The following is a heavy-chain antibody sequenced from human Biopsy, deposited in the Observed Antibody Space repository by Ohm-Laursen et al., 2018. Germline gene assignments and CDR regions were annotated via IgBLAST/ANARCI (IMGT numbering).Heavy chain of an antibody. J-gene: IGHJ3*02. Sequence: GTLSLTCSVSGGSVGDYFLSWIRLVPGKRPEWIGYTYYRGTSENNPSLRSRVTTSVDISRSQFFLNMKSVTGADTAVYYCAAFPFSGGPAFDIWGQGTTVIVSS. CDR2: TYYRGTS. CDR1: GGSVGDYF. CDR3: AAFPFSGGPAFDI. V-gene: IGHV4-59*02. D-gene: IGHD2/OR15-2a*01.